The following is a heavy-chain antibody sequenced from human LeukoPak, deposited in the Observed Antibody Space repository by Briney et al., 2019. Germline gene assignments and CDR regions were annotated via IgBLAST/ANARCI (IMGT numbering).Heavy chain of an antibody. CDR2: IYYSGST. CDR1: GGSISSSSYY. D-gene: IGHD6-13*01. J-gene: IGHJ2*01. Sequence: SETLSLTCTVSGGSISSSSYYWGWIRQPPGKGLEWIGSIYYSGSTNYNPSLKSRVTISVDTSKNQFSLKLSSVTAADTAVYYCARVYYSSSYDYWYFDLWGRGTLVTVSS. V-gene: IGHV4-39*07. CDR3: ARVYYSSSYDYWYFDL.